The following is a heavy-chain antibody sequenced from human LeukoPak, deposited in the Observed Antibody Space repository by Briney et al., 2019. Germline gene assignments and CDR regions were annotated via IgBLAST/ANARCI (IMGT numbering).Heavy chain of an antibody. Sequence: PSETLSLTCAVYGGSFSGYYWSWIRQPPGKGLEWSGEINHSGSTNYNPSLKSRVTISVDTSKNQSSLKLSSVTAADTAVYYCASLLSRAFDYWGQGTLVTVSS. CDR3: ASLLSRAFDY. CDR2: INHSGST. V-gene: IGHV4-34*01. J-gene: IGHJ4*02. CDR1: GGSFSGYY.